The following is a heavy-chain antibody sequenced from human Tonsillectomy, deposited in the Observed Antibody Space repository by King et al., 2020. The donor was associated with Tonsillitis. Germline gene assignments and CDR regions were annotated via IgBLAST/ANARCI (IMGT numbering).Heavy chain of an antibody. CDR2: ISDSGGST. CDR1: GFTFSSYA. D-gene: IGHD4-17*01. Sequence: EVQLVESGGGLVQPGGSLRLSCAASGFTFSSYAMNWVRQAPGKGLEWVSAISDSGGSTYYADSVKGRFTISRDNSKNTVYLQMKSLRAEDTAVYYCAKPSRTTVTTWFIVYWGQGTLVTVSS. V-gene: IGHV3-23*04. J-gene: IGHJ4*02. CDR3: AKPSRTTVTTWFIVY.